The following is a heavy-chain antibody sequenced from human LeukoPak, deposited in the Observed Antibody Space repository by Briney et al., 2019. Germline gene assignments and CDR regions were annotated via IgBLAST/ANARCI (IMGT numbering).Heavy chain of an antibody. V-gene: IGHV1-2*02. D-gene: IGHD2-2*01. J-gene: IGHJ3*02. CDR1: GYTFTGYY. Sequence: GASVKVSFKASGYTFTGYYMHWVRQAPGQGLEWMGWINPNSGGTNYAQKFQGRVTMTRDTSISTAYMELSRLRSDDTAVYYCAGQYCSSTSCYFGAFDIWGQGTMVTVSS. CDR3: AGQYCSSTSCYFGAFDI. CDR2: INPNSGGT.